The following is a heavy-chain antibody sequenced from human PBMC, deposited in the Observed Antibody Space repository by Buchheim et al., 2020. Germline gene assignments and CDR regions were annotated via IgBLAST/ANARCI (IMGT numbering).Heavy chain of an antibody. Sequence: QVQLQESGPGLVKPSETLSLTCTVSGGSISSYYWSWIRQPPGKGLEWIGYIYYSGSTNYNPSLKSRVTISVDTSKNQFSLKLSSVTAADTAVYYCARSYDYVWGSYNGFGYWGQGTL. D-gene: IGHD3-16*01. CDR1: GGSISSYY. CDR3: ARSYDYVWGSYNGFGY. CDR2: IYYSGST. J-gene: IGHJ4*02. V-gene: IGHV4-59*08.